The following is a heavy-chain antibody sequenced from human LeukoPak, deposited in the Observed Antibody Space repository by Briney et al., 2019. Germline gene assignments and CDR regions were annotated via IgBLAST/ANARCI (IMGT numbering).Heavy chain of an antibody. CDR2: INPNSGGT. Sequence: ASVKVYCKASGHTFTGYYMHWVRQAPGQGLEWMGWINPNSGGTNYAQKFQGRVTMTRDTSISTAYMELSRLRSDDTAVYYCASCSTSCYLVSDAFDIWGQGTMVTVSS. D-gene: IGHD2-2*01. CDR1: GHTFTGYY. V-gene: IGHV1-2*02. CDR3: ASCSTSCYLVSDAFDI. J-gene: IGHJ3*02.